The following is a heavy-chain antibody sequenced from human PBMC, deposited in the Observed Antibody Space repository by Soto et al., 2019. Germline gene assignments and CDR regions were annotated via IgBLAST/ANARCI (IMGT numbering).Heavy chain of an antibody. J-gene: IGHJ6*02. CDR3: ARDAVFPCLVVVPAARPGGMDV. CDR1: GFTFSSYW. CDR2: IKQDGSEK. V-gene: IGHV3-7*01. D-gene: IGHD2-2*01. Sequence: PGGSLRLSCAASGFTFSSYWMSWVRQAPGKGLEWVANIKQDGSEKYYVDSVKGRFTISRDNAKNSLYLQMNSLRAEDTAVYYSARDAVFPCLVVVPAARPGGMDVWGQGTTVTVSS.